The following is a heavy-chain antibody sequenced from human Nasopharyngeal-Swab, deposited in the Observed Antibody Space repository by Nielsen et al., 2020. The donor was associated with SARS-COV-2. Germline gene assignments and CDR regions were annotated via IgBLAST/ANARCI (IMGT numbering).Heavy chain of an antibody. Sequence: WVRQAPGQGLEWTGGIIPIFGTANYAQKFQGRVTITADESTSTAYMELSSLRSEDTAVYYCARVPYYYGSGSHWGYWGQGTLVTVSS. CDR3: ARVPYYYGSGSHWGY. J-gene: IGHJ4*02. V-gene: IGHV1-69*01. CDR2: IIPIFGTA. D-gene: IGHD3-10*01.